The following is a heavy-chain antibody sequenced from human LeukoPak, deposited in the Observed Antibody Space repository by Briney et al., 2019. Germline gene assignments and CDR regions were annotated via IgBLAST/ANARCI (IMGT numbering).Heavy chain of an antibody. CDR1: GGTFSSYA. D-gene: IGHD1-26*01. V-gene: IGHV1-69*13. J-gene: IGHJ3*02. CDR2: IIPIFGTA. CDR3: ARWGGATHAFDI. Sequence: ASVKVSCKASGGTFSSYAISWVRQAPGQGLEWMGGIIPIFGTANYAQKFQGRVTITADESTSTAYMELSSLRSEDTAVYYCARWGGATHAFDIWGKGTMVTVSS.